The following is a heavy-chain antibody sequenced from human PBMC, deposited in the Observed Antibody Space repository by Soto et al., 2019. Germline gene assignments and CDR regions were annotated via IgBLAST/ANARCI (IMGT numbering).Heavy chain of an antibody. Sequence: VQLVQSGAGVKKPGESLKISCKASGGTFSSYTISWVRQAPGQGLEWMGRIIPILGIANYAQKFQGRVTITADKSTSTAYMELSSLRSEDTAVYYCARVGQDGDSDYWGQGTLVTVSS. D-gene: IGHD3-16*01. CDR2: IIPILGIA. J-gene: IGHJ4*02. CDR3: ARVGQDGDSDY. CDR1: GGTFSSYT. V-gene: IGHV1-69*09.